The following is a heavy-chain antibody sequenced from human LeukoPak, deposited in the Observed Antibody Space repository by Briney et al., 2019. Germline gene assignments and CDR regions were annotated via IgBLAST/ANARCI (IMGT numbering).Heavy chain of an antibody. V-gene: IGHV4-39*01. J-gene: IGHJ4*02. D-gene: IGHD2-15*01. CDR3: ARHASLGYCSGGRCLNRRPFDY. Sequence: PSETLSLTCTVSGGSISSNNYYWGWIRQPPGKGLEWIGNIYYSGSTYYNPSLKSRVTISVDTSKNQFSLKLSSVTAADTAVYYCARHASLGYCSGGRCLNRRPFDYWGQGTLVTVSS. CDR1: GGSISSNNYY. CDR2: IYYSGST.